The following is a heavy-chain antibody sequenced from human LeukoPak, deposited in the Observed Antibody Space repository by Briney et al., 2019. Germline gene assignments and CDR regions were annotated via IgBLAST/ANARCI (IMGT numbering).Heavy chain of an antibody. CDR1: GYTLTELS. Sequence: GASVKVSCKVSGYTLTELSMHWVRQAPGKGLEWMGGFDPEDGETIYAQKFQGRVTMTEDTSTDTAYMELSRLRSDDTAVYYCAREPNYYDSSGYLVYWGQGTLVTVSS. D-gene: IGHD3-22*01. J-gene: IGHJ4*02. CDR3: AREPNYYDSSGYLVY. V-gene: IGHV1-24*01. CDR2: FDPEDGET.